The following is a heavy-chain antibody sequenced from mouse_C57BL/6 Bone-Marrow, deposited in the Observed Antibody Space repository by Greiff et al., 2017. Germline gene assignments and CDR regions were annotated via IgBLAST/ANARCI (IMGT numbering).Heavy chain of an antibody. J-gene: IGHJ2*01. CDR2: ISAGGSYT. CDR1: GFTFSSYA. CDR3: SWEITTVLGDY. Sequence: EVQLVESGRGLVKPGGSLKLSCAASGFTFSSYAMSWVRQTPEKRLEWVAPISAGGSYTYYPDNVKGRFTISRDNANNNLYLQMSHLKSADKAMDDCSWEITTVLGDYWGQGTTLTVSS. V-gene: IGHV5-4*01. D-gene: IGHD1-1*01.